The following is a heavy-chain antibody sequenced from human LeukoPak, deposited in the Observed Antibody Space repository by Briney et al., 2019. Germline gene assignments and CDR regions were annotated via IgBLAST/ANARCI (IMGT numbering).Heavy chain of an antibody. Sequence: ASVKVSCKASGYTFTSYGISWVRQAPGQGLEWMGWINPNSGGTNYAQKFQGRVTMTRDTSISTAYMELSRLRSDDTAVYYCARVSLAKGYYYYGMDVWGQGTTVTVSS. V-gene: IGHV1-2*02. D-gene: IGHD2/OR15-2a*01. CDR1: GYTFTSYG. CDR2: INPNSGGT. J-gene: IGHJ6*02. CDR3: ARVSLAKGYYYYGMDV.